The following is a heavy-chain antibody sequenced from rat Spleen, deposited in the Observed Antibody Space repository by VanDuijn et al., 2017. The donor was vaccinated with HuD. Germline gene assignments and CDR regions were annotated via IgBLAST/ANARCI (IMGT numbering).Heavy chain of an antibody. Sequence: QVQLKESGPGLVQPSQTLSLTCTVSGFSLRSFGVSWVRQPPGQGLEWIGAIWNGGNTDYNSPLKSRLSISRDTSKSQVFLKMNSLQTEDTATYCCARVGYSSYVRYFDYWGHGVMVTVSS. V-gene: IGHV2-15*01. D-gene: IGHD1-2*01. J-gene: IGHJ2*01. CDR1: GFSLRSFG. CDR2: IWNGGNT. CDR3: ARVGYSSYVRYFDY.